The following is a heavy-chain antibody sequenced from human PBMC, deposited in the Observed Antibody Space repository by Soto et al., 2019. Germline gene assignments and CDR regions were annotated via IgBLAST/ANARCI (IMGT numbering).Heavy chain of an antibody. D-gene: IGHD2-21*02. Sequence: PSETLSLTCIVSGESISSSSYYWGWIRQPPGKGLEWIGSIYYSGRTYYNPSFKSRVTISIDTSKNQFSLKLSSVTATDTAVDYCARQRTTGVTQAYFDHWGQGALVTVS. CDR2: IYYSGRT. CDR1: GESISSSSYY. CDR3: ARQRTTGVTQAYFDH. J-gene: IGHJ4*02. V-gene: IGHV4-39*01.